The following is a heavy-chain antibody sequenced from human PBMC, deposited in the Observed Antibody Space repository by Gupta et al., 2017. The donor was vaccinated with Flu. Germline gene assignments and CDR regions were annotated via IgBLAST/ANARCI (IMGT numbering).Heavy chain of an antibody. CDR2: IWYDGSNK. Sequence: KGLEWVAVIWYDGSNKYYADSVKGRFTISRDNSKNTLYLQMNSLRAEDTAVYYCARGAPRFGEFLPILSYYFDYWGQGTLVTVSS. J-gene: IGHJ4*02. D-gene: IGHD3-10*01. CDR3: ARGAPRFGEFLPILSYYFDY. V-gene: IGHV3-33*01.